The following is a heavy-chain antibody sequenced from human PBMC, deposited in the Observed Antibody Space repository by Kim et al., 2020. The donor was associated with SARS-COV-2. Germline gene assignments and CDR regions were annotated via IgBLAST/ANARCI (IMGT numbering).Heavy chain of an antibody. CDR1: GFTFDDYA. CDR3: AKGGYISSGCFDY. Sequence: GGSLRLSCAASGFTFDDYAMHWVRQAPGKGLEWVSGISWNSGSIGYADSVKGRFTISRDNAKNSLYLQMNSLRAEDTALYYCAKGGYISSGCFDYWGQGTLVTVSS. D-gene: IGHD6-19*01. CDR2: ISWNSGSI. J-gene: IGHJ4*02. V-gene: IGHV3-9*01.